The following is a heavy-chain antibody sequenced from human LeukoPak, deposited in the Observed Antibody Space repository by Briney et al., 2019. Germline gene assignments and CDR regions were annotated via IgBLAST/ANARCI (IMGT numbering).Heavy chain of an antibody. J-gene: IGHJ5*02. V-gene: IGHV4-34*01. D-gene: IGHD6-6*01. Sequence: PSETLSLTCAVYGGSFSGYYWSWIRQPPGKGLEWIGEINHSGSTNYNPSLKSRVTISVDTSKNQFSLKLSSVIAADTAVYCCARHVQYSSSWSNWFDPWGQGTLVTVSS. CDR1: GGSFSGYY. CDR3: ARHVQYSSSWSNWFDP. CDR2: INHSGST.